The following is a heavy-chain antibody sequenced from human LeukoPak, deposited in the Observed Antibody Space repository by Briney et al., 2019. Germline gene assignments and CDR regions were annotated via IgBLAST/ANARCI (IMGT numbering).Heavy chain of an antibody. D-gene: IGHD2-2*01. CDR1: GGSISSGDYY. Sequence: SETLSLTCTVSGGSISSGDYYRSWIRQPPGKGLEWIGYIYYSGSTYYNPSLKSRVTISVDTSKNQFSLKLSSVTAADTAVYYCASGAAAPGAFDIWGQGTMVTVSS. CDR2: IYYSGST. J-gene: IGHJ3*02. CDR3: ASGAAAPGAFDI. V-gene: IGHV4-30-4*08.